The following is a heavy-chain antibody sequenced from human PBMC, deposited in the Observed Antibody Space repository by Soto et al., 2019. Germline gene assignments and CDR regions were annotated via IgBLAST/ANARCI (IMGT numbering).Heavy chain of an antibody. D-gene: IGHD6-13*01. J-gene: IGHJ4*02. CDR2: ISRSGSNT. CDR3: AKDRHASSWTPPLFDY. V-gene: IGHV3-23*01. CDR1: GFIFSDYA. Sequence: LRLSCAASGFIFSDYAMSWVRQAPGKGLEWVSAISRSGSNTNYADSVRGRFTISRDNSKNTLYLQMHSMRDEDTAVYYCAKDRHASSWTPPLFDYWGLGTLVTVSS.